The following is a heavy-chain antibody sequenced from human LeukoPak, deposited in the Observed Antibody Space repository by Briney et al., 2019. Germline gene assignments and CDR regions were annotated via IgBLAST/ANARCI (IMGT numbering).Heavy chain of an antibody. Sequence: PGGSLRLSCAASGFTFSSYGMHWVRQAPGKGLEWVSVISYDGSNKYYADSVKGRFTISRDNSKNTLYLQMNSLRAEDTAVYYCATGATGYYFGYWGQGTLVTVSS. CDR1: GFTFSSYG. D-gene: IGHD1-26*01. CDR3: ATGATGYYFGY. CDR2: ISYDGSNK. V-gene: IGHV3-30*03. J-gene: IGHJ4*02.